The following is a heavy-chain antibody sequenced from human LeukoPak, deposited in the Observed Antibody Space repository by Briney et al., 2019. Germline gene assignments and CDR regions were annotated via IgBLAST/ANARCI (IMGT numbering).Heavy chain of an antibody. CDR2: ISQSSSHK. CDR3: AKALTDHQDLDAFDF. D-gene: IGHD3-16*01. J-gene: IGHJ3*01. Sequence: GGSLRLSCAGTGLAFSGYSMNWVRQAPGKGLEWVSLISQSSSHKYYADSVKDRFTMSRDNAKNLLYLQMDSLRVKDTALYYCAKALTDHQDLDAFDFWGQGTVVTVSP. CDR1: GLAFSGYS. V-gene: IGHV3-21*04.